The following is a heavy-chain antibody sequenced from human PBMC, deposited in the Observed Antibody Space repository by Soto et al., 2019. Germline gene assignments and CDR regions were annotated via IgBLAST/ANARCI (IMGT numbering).Heavy chain of an antibody. CDR1: GFTFSSHA. J-gene: IGHJ4*02. CDR2: ISGSGGST. Sequence: GGSLRLSCAASGFTFSSHAMSWVRQAPGKGLEWVSAISGSGGSTYYADSVKGRFTISRDNSKNTLYLQMNSLRAEDTAVYYCAKDGSGYDGVFDYWGQGTLVTVSS. CDR3: AKDGSGYDGVFDY. D-gene: IGHD5-12*01. V-gene: IGHV3-23*01.